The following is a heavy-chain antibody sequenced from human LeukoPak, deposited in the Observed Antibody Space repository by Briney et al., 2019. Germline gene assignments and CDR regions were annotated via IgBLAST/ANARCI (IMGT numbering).Heavy chain of an antibody. D-gene: IGHD3-10*01. CDR2: ISGSGGST. Sequence: GGSLRLSCAASGFTFSSYAMSWVRQAPVKGLEWVSAISGSGGSTYYADSVKGRFTISRDNSKNTLYLQMNSLRAEDTAVYYCAKDLLSPKIWFRELSLWFDPWGQGTLVTVSS. V-gene: IGHV3-23*01. J-gene: IGHJ5*02. CDR3: AKDLLSPKIWFRELSLWFDP. CDR1: GFTFSSYA.